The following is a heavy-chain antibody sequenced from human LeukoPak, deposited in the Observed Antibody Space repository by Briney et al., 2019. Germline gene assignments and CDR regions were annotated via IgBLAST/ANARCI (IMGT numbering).Heavy chain of an antibody. CDR3: ARGGLEIKLWLRLFYFDY. V-gene: IGHV4-39*01. D-gene: IGHD5-18*01. CDR1: GDSISSSPYY. CDR2: IYYIGST. J-gene: IGHJ4*02. Sequence: SETLSLTCTVSGDSISSSPYYWGWVRQPPGKGLEWIGSIYYIGSTHYNPSLKRRVTISVDTSKNQFSLKLSSVTAADTAIYYCARGGLEIKLWLRLFYFDYWGQGTLVTVSS.